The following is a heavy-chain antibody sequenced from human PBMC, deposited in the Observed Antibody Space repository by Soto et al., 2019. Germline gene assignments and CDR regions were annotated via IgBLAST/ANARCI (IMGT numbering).Heavy chain of an antibody. Sequence: SETLSLTCAVSGDSISSDKWWTWVRQPPGKGLEWVGEIWHTGSTNYNPSLKSQVTISVDKSMNQFSLKLTSVSAADTAVYYCATRSGSYPSWGQGTLVTVSS. CDR3: ATRSGSYPS. CDR1: GDSISSDKW. J-gene: IGHJ5*02. CDR2: IWHTGST. D-gene: IGHD3-10*01. V-gene: IGHV4-4*02.